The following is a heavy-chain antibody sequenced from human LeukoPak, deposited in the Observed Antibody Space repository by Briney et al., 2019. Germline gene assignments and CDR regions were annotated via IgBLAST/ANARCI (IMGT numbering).Heavy chain of an antibody. CDR2: ISAYNGNT. Sequence: ASVKVSCKASGGTFSSYAISWVRQAPGQGLEWMGWISAYNGNTNYAQKFQGRFTMTTDTSTNTAYIELRSLRSDDTAVYYCARDHSSSSQLLDYWGQGTLVTVSS. V-gene: IGHV1-18*01. CDR3: ARDHSSSSQLLDY. CDR1: GGTFSSYA. D-gene: IGHD2-2*01. J-gene: IGHJ4*02.